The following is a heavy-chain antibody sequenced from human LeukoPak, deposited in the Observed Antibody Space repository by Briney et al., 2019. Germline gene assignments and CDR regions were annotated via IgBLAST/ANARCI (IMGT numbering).Heavy chain of an antibody. CDR3: AKAYCSSTSCSCFDY. J-gene: IGHJ4*02. V-gene: IGHV3-9*01. CDR1: GFTFDDYA. CDR2: ISWNSGSI. D-gene: IGHD2-2*01. Sequence: GGSLRLSCAASGFTFDDYAMPWVRQAPGKGLEWVSGISWNSGSIDYADSVKGRFTISRDNAKSSLYLQMNSLRAEDTALYYCAKAYCSSTSCSCFDYWGQGTLVTVSS.